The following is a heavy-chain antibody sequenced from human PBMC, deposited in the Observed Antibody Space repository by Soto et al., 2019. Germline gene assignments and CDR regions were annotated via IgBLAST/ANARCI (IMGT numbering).Heavy chain of an antibody. CDR3: ARSYYDSTGFAVDP. D-gene: IGHD3-22*01. V-gene: IGHV4-59*02. CDR2: MYFGGSF. J-gene: IGHJ5*02. CDR1: GASVSHGY. Sequence: QMQLQASGPGLVKPSETLSLTCNVSGASVSHGYWSWIRQPPGKGLEWIGFMYFGGSFNYNPSLPSRAAISVETSKTQSSMTLTSVTASDTAVYYCARSYYDSTGFAVDPWGQGTLVTVSS.